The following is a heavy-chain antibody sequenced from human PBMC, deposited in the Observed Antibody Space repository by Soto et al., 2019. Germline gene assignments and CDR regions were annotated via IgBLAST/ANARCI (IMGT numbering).Heavy chain of an antibody. V-gene: IGHV1-18*01. J-gene: IGHJ5*02. D-gene: IGHD2-2*01. CDR1: GYTFTSYG. CDR2: ISAYNGNT. CDR3: ARGCSSTSCYRLNWFDP. Sequence: GASVKVSCKASGYTFTSYGISWVRQAPGQGLEWMGWISAYNGNTNYAQKLQGRVTMTTDTSTSTAYMELRSLRSDDTAVYYCARGCSSTSCYRLNWFDPWGQGTLVTVSS.